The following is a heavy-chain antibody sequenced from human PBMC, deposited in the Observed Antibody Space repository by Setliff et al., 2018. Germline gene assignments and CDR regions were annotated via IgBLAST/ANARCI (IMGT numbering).Heavy chain of an antibody. V-gene: IGHV1-18*01. J-gene: IGHJ6*03. CDR2: ISAYNGDT. CDR3: ARDRGYDSSGYYFYYYYYMDV. Sequence: VASVKVSCKASGYTFTRYGINWVRQAPGQGLEWVGWISAYNGDTNYAQKFQGRVTMTTDTSTSTAYMDLRSLTSDDTAVYYCARDRGYDSSGYYFYYYYYMDVWGKGTTVTVSS. D-gene: IGHD3-22*01. CDR1: GYTFTRYG.